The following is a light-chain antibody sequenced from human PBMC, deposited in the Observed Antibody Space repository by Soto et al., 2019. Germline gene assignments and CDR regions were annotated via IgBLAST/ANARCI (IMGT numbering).Light chain of an antibody. Sequence: SVLTQPASVSGSPGQSVSISCTGTSSDVGGYNYVSWYQQHPGKAPKVMIHDVSKRPSGVPDRFSGSKSGNTASLTISGLQSEDEADYYCCSYAGRYTYVFGTGTKVTVL. J-gene: IGLJ1*01. CDR3: CSYAGRYTYV. CDR1: SSDVGGYNY. CDR2: DVS. V-gene: IGLV2-11*01.